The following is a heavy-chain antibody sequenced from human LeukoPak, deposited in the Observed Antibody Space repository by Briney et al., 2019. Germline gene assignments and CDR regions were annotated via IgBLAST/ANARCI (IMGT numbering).Heavy chain of an antibody. CDR2: IRSKAYGGTT. CDR3: TGSFGELSFFAY. V-gene: IGHV3-49*04. CDR1: GFTFGDYA. D-gene: IGHD3-10*01. Sequence: GRSLRLSCTASGFTFGDYAMSWVRQTPGKGLEWVGFIRSKAYGGTTEYAASVKGRFTISRDDSKSIAYLQMNSLKTEDTAVYYCTGSFGELSFFAYWGQGTLVTVSS. J-gene: IGHJ4*02.